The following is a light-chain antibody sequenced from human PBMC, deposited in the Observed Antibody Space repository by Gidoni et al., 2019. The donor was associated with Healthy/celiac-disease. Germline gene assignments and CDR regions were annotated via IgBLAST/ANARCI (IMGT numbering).Light chain of an antibody. J-gene: IGKJ2*01. CDR3: QQYGSSPRT. V-gene: IGKV3-20*01. CDR2: GAS. CDR1: QSVSSSY. Sequence: LVFTQSPGTLSLSLGERATLSCRASQSVSSSYLAWYQQKPGQAPKLLIYGASSRATGIPDRFSGSGSGTDFTLTISRLEPEDFAVYYCQQYGSSPRTFXXXTKLEIK.